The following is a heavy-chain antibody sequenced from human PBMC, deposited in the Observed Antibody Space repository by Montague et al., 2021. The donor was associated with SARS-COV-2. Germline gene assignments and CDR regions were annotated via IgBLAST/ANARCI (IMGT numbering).Heavy chain of an antibody. CDR1: GGSISSYY. J-gene: IGHJ6*03. V-gene: IGHV4-59*01. D-gene: IGHD3-3*01. CDR2: INYSGST. CDR3: ARGIFTIPFIPAHYYMDV. Sequence: SETLSLTCTVSGGSISSYYWSWIRQPPGKGLEWIGDINYSGSTNYNPSLKSRVTISVDTSKNQFSLKLSSVTAADTAVYYCARGIFTIPFIPAHYYMDVWGQGTTVTVSS.